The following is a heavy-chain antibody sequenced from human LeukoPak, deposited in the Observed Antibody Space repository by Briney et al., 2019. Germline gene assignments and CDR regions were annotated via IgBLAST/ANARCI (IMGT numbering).Heavy chain of an antibody. Sequence: GRSLRLSCAASGFTFSSYGMHWVRQAPGKGLEWVAVIWCDGSNKYYADSVKGRFTISRDNSKNTLYLQMNSLRAEDTAVYYCAKDGWELLHEQPLPPDYWGQGTLVTVSS. CDR1: GFTFSSYG. J-gene: IGHJ4*02. V-gene: IGHV3-33*06. D-gene: IGHD1-26*01. CDR2: IWCDGSNK. CDR3: AKDGWELLHEQPLPPDY.